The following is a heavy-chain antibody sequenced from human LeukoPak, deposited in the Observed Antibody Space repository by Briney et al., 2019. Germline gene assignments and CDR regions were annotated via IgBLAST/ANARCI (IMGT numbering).Heavy chain of an antibody. D-gene: IGHD6-6*01. V-gene: IGHV3-23*01. CDR2: ISGSGGDT. J-gene: IGHJ4*02. CDR3: AKDLGQLGYY. Sequence: GGSLRLSCAASGFTFSSYAMSWVRQAPGKGLEWVSAISGSGGDTFYVDSVKGRFTISRDNSKNTLYVQMNSLRAEDTAVYYCAKDLGQLGYYWGQGTLVTVSS. CDR1: GFTFSSYA.